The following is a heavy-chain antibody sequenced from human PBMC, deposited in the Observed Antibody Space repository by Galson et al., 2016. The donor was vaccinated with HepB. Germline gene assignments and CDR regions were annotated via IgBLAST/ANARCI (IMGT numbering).Heavy chain of an antibody. V-gene: IGHV3-23*01. CDR2: ITGSGATT. D-gene: IGHD3-10*01. CDR1: GFTFSSFA. J-gene: IGHJ3*02. CDR3: VKGGASWFGESDAFDI. Sequence: SLRLSCAASGFTFSSFAMTWVRQPPGKGLEWVSTITGSGATTYYADSVKGRFTISRDNSNNTLSLQMNSLRAEDTAIYYCVKGGASWFGESDAFDIWGQGTMVTVSS.